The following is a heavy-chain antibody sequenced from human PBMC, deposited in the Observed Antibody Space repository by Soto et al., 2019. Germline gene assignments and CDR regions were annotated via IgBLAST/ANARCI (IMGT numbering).Heavy chain of an antibody. V-gene: IGHV3-15*02. CDR2: IKSKGSGGTV. CDR3: ITTYNGTPARPYLDL. Sequence: EGQMVELGGAWVRPGGSLRLSCLASELTSNTAWLIGVRRVPGRGRSWVGRIKSKGSGGTVDYAAPVKDRFIISRDDSKNMLYLQMNSLKTEDTAMYYCITTYNGTPARPYLDLWGQGTPVTVSA. J-gene: IGHJ4*02. CDR1: ELTSNTAW. D-gene: IGHD1-26*01.